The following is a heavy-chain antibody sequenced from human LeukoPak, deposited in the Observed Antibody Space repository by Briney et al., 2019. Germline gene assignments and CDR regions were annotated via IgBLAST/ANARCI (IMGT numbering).Heavy chain of an antibody. V-gene: IGHV4-4*07. Sequence: SETLSLTCTVSGASISAFDWTWFRQPPGKTLEWIGLIYSSGSTLLNPSLNTRVAMSLALTKTQLPLCLTSLTAPATARYYCARKDGDYWGQGTLVTVSS. CDR3: ARKDGDY. CDR2: IYSSGST. CDR1: GASISAFD. J-gene: IGHJ4*02.